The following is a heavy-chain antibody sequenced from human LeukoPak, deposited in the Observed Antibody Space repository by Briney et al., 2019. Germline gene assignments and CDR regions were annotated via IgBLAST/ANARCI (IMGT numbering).Heavy chain of an antibody. V-gene: IGHV4-4*07. CDR2: IYTSGST. D-gene: IGHD5-12*01. CDR1: GGSISSYY. J-gene: IGHJ5*02. CDR3: ARDLLRGYSGYDYGWFDL. Sequence: PSQTLSLTCTVSGGSISSYYWSWIRQPAGKGLEWIGRIYTSGSTNYNPSLKSRVTISVDKSKNQFSLKLSSVTAADTAVYYCARDLLRGYSGYDYGWFDLWAQGTLVTVSS.